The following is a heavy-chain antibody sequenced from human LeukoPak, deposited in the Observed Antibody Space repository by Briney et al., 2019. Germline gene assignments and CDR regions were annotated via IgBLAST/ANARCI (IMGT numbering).Heavy chain of an antibody. D-gene: IGHD6-19*01. J-gene: IGHJ4*02. CDR2: IIPIFGTA. V-gene: IGHV1-69*13. CDR1: GGTFSSYA. CDR3: ARDIAVAGTFGY. Sequence: SVKVSCKASGGTFSSYAISWVRQAPGQGLEWMGGIIPIFGTANYAQKFQGRVTITADESTSTAYMELSSLRSEDTAVYYCARDIAVAGTFGYWGQETLVTVSS.